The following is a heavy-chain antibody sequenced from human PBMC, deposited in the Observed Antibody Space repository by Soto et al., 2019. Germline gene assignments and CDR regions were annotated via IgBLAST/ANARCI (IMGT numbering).Heavy chain of an antibody. J-gene: IGHJ4*02. CDR1: GFPFTGYA. Sequence: EVQLLESGGGLVQPGGSLRLSCAASGFPFTGYAMSWVRQAPGKGLEWVSAISGHGDATFYADSVKGRFTISRDNSKNTLYAHMNSLSAEDTALYYCANSRVSMVRGLIIIPNYWGQGTLVTVSS. D-gene: IGHD3-10*01. V-gene: IGHV3-23*01. CDR3: ANSRVSMVRGLIIIPNY. CDR2: ISGHGDAT.